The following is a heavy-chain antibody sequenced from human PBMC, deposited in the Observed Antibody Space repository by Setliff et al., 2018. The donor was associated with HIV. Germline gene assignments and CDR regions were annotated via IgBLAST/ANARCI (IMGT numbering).Heavy chain of an antibody. V-gene: IGHV3-15*01. CDR3: ARQNCGGDCYIDY. J-gene: IGHJ4*02. D-gene: IGHD2-21*02. CDR2: IKSKSDDGTT. Sequence: PGGSLRLSCAASGFTFSNAWMSWVRQAPGKGLEWVGRIKSKSDDGTTDYAAPVKGRFTISRDDSKNTLYLQMKSLKTEDTAVYYCARQNCGGDCYIDYWGQGTLVTVSS. CDR1: GFTFSNAW.